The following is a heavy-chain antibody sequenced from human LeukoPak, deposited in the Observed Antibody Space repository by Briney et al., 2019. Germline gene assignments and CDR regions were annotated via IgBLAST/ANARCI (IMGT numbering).Heavy chain of an antibody. Sequence: SETLSLTCTVSGDSISTYYWSWIRQPPGKGLEWIGYIYYSGSTNYNPSLKSRVTISVDTSKNQFSLKLNSVTAADTAVYYCARGKQSLYYYAMDVWGQGTTVTVSS. CDR3: ARGKQSLYYYAMDV. J-gene: IGHJ6*02. V-gene: IGHV4-59*01. CDR2: IYYSGST. CDR1: GDSISTYY. D-gene: IGHD6-19*01.